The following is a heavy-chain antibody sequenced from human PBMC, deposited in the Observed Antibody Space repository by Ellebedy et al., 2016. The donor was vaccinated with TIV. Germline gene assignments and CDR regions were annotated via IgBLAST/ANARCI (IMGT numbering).Heavy chain of an antibody. V-gene: IGHV3-33*08. Sequence: GESLKISCAVSGFNLSNYGMHWVRQAPGKGLEWVAVIFYDGSYEAYTDSVKGRFAISRDSSKNTLFLQMDSLRAEDTAVYHCARDRGGIYPRIFDSWGQGTLVTVSS. CDR1: GFNLSNYG. CDR2: IFYDGSYE. CDR3: ARDRGGIYPRIFDS. D-gene: IGHD1-26*01. J-gene: IGHJ4*02.